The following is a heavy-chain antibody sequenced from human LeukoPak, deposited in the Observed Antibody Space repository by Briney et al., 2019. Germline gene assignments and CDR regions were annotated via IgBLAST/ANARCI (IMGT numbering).Heavy chain of an antibody. V-gene: IGHV1-2*02. CDR2: IDPNNGET. CDR3: VTSGGLPSNTLSV. J-gene: IGHJ3*01. D-gene: IGHD2-15*01. CDR1: GYMFDVFY. Sequence: ASLKVSCEGSGYMFDVFYMHWVRQGPRQGLEWVGWIDPNNGETVYAQEFQGRVTMTRDTSIATVYMELTSLTFDDSAVYYCVTSGGLPSNTLSVWGQGTKVTVSS.